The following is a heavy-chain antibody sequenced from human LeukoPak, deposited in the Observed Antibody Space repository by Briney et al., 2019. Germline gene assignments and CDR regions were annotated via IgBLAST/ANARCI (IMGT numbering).Heavy chain of an antibody. CDR1: GGTFSNYA. J-gene: IGHJ6*02. CDR3: ARDPGVAARGSVYYYGMDV. D-gene: IGHD6-6*01. Sequence: GSSVKVSCKASGGTFSNYAISWVRQAPGQGLEWMGGIIRVTGTADYAQKFQGRVTITADESTSTAYMELTSLRSEDTAVYYCARDPGVAARGSVYYYGMDVWGQGTTVTVSS. V-gene: IGHV1-69*01. CDR2: IIRVTGTA.